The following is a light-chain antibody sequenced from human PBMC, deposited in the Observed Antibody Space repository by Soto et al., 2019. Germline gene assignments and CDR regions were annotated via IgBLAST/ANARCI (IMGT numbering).Light chain of an antibody. V-gene: IGKV3-20*01. Sequence: EVVLTQSPGTLSLSPGERATLSCRASQSVSSNYFAWYQQKPGQAPRLLIYGISSRATGIPDRFSGSGSGTDFTLTISRLEPEDFAVYYCEQYGSSPRTFGQGTKVDIK. J-gene: IGKJ1*01. CDR1: QSVSSNY. CDR2: GIS. CDR3: EQYGSSPRT.